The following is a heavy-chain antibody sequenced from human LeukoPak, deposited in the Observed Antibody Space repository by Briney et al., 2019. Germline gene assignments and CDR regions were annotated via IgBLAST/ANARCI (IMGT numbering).Heavy chain of an antibody. J-gene: IGHJ3*02. D-gene: IGHD3-10*01. V-gene: IGHV4-39*07. CDR1: GGSISSSSYY. CDR2: INHSGST. CDR3: ARVGMVRGPYPHDAFDI. Sequence: SETLSLTCTVSGGSISSSSYYWGWIRQPPGKGLEWIGEINHSGSTNYNPSLKSRVTISVDTSKNQFSLRLSSVTAADTAVYYCARVGMVRGPYPHDAFDIWGQGTMVTVSS.